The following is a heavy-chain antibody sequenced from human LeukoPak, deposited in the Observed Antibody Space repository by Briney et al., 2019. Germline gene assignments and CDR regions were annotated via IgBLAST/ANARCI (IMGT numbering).Heavy chain of an antibody. CDR2: INTDGSST. CDR1: GFFFNRYW. V-gene: IGHV3-74*01. Sequence: PGGSLRLSCAASGFFFNRYWMHWVRQAPGKGLEWVSRINTDGSSTSYADSVKGRFTISRDNAKNTLYLQMNSLRDEDTAVYYCARDRIRFLSYYYGMDVWGQGTTVTVSS. D-gene: IGHD3-3*01. CDR3: ARDRIRFLSYYYGMDV. J-gene: IGHJ6*02.